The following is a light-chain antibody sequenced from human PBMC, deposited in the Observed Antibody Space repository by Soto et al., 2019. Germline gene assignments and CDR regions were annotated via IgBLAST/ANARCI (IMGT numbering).Light chain of an antibody. V-gene: IGKV3-15*01. CDR2: GAS. J-gene: IGKJ4*01. CDR1: QSVSSN. Sequence: EIVMTQSPATLSVSPGEGATLSCRASQSVSSNLGWYQQKPGQAPRLLIYGASTRATGIPARFSGSGSGTECTLTINSLQSEEPAVYCSQRYTNWPITIGGGTKVDIK. CDR3: QRYTNWPIT.